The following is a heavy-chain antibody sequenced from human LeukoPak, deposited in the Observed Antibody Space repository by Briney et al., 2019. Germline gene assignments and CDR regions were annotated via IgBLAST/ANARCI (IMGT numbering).Heavy chain of an antibody. D-gene: IGHD4-17*01. CDR3: ARDRGEHDYGDMDWFEP. Sequence: SETLSLTCTVSGGSISSYYWSWIRQPAGKGLEWIGRIYTSGSTNYNPSLKSRVTMSVDTSKNQFSLKLSSVTAADTAVYYCARDRGEHDYGDMDWFEPWAQGTLVTVSS. CDR2: IYTSGST. CDR1: GGSISSYY. V-gene: IGHV4-4*07. J-gene: IGHJ5*02.